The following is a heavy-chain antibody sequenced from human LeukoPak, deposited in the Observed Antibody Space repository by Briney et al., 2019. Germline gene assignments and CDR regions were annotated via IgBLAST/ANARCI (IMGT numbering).Heavy chain of an antibody. CDR1: GGSISSFY. Sequence: SETLSLTCTVSGGSISSFYWSWIRQPAGKGLEWMGRIHTSGNTIYNPSLKSRVTISVDTSKNQFSLKLSSVTAADTAVYYCATLRDGYEFDYWGQGTLVTVSS. D-gene: IGHD5-24*01. CDR3: ATLRDGYEFDY. V-gene: IGHV4-4*07. CDR2: IHTSGNT. J-gene: IGHJ4*02.